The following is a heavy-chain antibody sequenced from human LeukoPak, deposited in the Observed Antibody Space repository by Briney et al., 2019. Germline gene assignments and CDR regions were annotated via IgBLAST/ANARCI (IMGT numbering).Heavy chain of an antibody. CDR2: INPNSGGT. Sequence: ASVKVSCKASGNTFTAYYMHWVRQAPGQGLEWMGRINPNSGGTNYAQKFQGRVTMTRDTSISTAYMELSRLRSDDTAVYYCARMIAAAGTGYYYYYYMDVWGKGTTVTVSS. CDR3: ARMIAAAGTGYYYYYYMDV. CDR1: GNTFTAYY. V-gene: IGHV1-2*02. J-gene: IGHJ6*03. D-gene: IGHD6-13*01.